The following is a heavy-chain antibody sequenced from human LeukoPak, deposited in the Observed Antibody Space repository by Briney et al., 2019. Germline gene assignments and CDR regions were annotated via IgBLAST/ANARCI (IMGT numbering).Heavy chain of an antibody. J-gene: IGHJ4*02. V-gene: IGHV4-31*03. Sequence: PSQTLSLTCSVSGDSISSDGYCWSWIRQHPGKGLEWIGYIYYSGSTYYNPSLKSRVTISADTSKNQFFLNLSSVTAADTAVYYCVRNYGDYGYYWGQGTLVTVSS. CDR2: IYYSGST. CDR1: GDSISSDGYC. D-gene: IGHD4/OR15-4a*01. CDR3: VRNYGDYGYY.